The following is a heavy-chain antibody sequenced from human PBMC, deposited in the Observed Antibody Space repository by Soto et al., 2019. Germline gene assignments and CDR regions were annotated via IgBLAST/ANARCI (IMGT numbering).Heavy chain of an antibody. CDR2: TYYRSKWYN. CDR3: ARAGNWNDDPGTYYFHY. V-gene: IGHV6-1*01. Sequence: SQTLSLTCAISGDSVSSNSAAWNWIRQSPSRGLEWLGRTYYRSKWYNDYAVSVKSRITINPDTSKNQFSLQLNSVTPEDTAVYYCARAGNWNDDPGTYYFHYWGQGTLVTVSS. D-gene: IGHD1-1*01. CDR1: GDSVSSNSAA. J-gene: IGHJ4*02.